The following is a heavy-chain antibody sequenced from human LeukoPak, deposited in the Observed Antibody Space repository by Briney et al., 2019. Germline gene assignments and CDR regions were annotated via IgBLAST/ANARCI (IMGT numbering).Heavy chain of an antibody. D-gene: IGHD6-6*01. CDR3: ARAVRSFDI. J-gene: IGHJ3*02. CDR1: GGSGGSISSSNY. Sequence: TPSGTLSLTCAVSGGSGGSISSSNYWSWVRQPPGKGLEWIGEIYHSGSTNYNPSLKSRVTISVDTSKNQFSLKLSSVTAADTAVYYCARAVRSFDIWGQGTMVTVSS. V-gene: IGHV4-4*02. CDR2: IYHSGST.